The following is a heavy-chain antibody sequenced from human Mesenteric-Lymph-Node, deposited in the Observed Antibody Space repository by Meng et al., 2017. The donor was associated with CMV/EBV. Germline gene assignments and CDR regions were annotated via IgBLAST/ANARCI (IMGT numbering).Heavy chain of an antibody. J-gene: IGHJ5*02. V-gene: IGHV1-2*06. CDR2: INPNSGVS. D-gene: IGHD2/OR15-2a*01. CDR3: ARDNVNPEGFDP. Sequence: QVQLVQSRAEVGQPGASVMVSCKASGYTFTDVYIHWVRQAPGQGLEWMGRINPNSGVSNSAQNFQGRVTMTRDTSISTAYMELGRLTSDDTAVYYCARDNVNPEGFDPWGQGTLVTVSS. CDR1: GYTFTDVY.